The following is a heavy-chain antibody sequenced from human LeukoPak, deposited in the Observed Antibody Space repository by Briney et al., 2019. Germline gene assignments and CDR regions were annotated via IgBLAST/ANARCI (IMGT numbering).Heavy chain of an antibody. Sequence: PGGSLSLSCAASGLTFSDYAMSWFRQAPGKGLEWVSGITSGFTPHYADSVKGRFTISRDNSKNTFHLQLNSLRAEDTAVYYCAKDSSDSRVADVFFEYWGQGTLVTVSS. CDR1: GLTFSDYA. D-gene: IGHD3-3*01. CDR3: AKDSSDSRVADVFFEY. V-gene: IGHV3-23*01. CDR2: ITSGFTP. J-gene: IGHJ4*02.